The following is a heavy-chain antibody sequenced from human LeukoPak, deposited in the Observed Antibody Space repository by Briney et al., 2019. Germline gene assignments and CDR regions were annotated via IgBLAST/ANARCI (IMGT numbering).Heavy chain of an antibody. CDR2: IYYSGST. Sequence: SETLSLTCAVYGGSFSGYYWSWIRQPPGKGLEWIGYIYYSGSTYHNPSLKSRVTISVDTSKNQFSLKLSSVTAADTAVYYCARDPKLWFGEKTFIWGQGTLVTVSS. CDR3: ARDPKLWFGEKTFI. D-gene: IGHD3-10*01. V-gene: IGHV4-30-4*01. J-gene: IGHJ4*02. CDR1: GGSFSGYY.